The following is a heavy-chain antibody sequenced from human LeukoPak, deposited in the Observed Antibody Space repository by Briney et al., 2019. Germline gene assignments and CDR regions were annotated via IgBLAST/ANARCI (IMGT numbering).Heavy chain of an antibody. J-gene: IGHJ5*02. V-gene: IGHV4-59*08. D-gene: IGHD3-22*01. Sequence: PSETLSLTCTVSGGSISSYYWSWIRQPPGKGLEWIGYTYYSGSTNYNPSLKSRVTISVDTSKNQFSLKLSSVTAADTAVYYCARLPTYYYDSSGYSWGQGTLVTVSS. CDR3: ARLPTYYYDSSGYS. CDR2: TYYSGST. CDR1: GGSISSYY.